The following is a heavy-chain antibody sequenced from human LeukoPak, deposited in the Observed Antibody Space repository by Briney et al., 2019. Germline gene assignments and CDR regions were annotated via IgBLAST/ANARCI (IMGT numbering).Heavy chain of an antibody. J-gene: IGHJ6*02. V-gene: IGHV3-23*05. Sequence: PGGSLRLSCAASGFIFRSYGMNWVRQAPGKGLEWVSGIYTNGRDTRYAESVKGRFTISRDNSENTLYLQMHSLRVEDTAVYYCAHLVWEYVGGLDVWGQGTTVTVSS. CDR3: AHLVWEYVGGLDV. D-gene: IGHD3/OR15-3a*01. CDR1: GFIFRSYG. CDR2: IYTNGRDT.